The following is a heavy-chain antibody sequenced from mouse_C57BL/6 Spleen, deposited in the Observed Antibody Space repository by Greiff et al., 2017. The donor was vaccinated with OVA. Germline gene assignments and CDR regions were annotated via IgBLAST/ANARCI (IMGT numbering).Heavy chain of an antibody. CDR1: GYTFTSYW. D-gene: IGHD4-1*01. Sequence: QVQLKQPGAELVRPGTSVKLSCKASGYTFTSYWMHWVKQRPGQGLEWIGVIDPSDSYTNYNQKFKGKATLTVDTSSSTAYMQLSSLTSEDSAVYYCAREPTWDWGQGTTLTVSS. CDR3: AREPTWD. J-gene: IGHJ2*01. V-gene: IGHV1-59*01. CDR2: IDPSDSYT.